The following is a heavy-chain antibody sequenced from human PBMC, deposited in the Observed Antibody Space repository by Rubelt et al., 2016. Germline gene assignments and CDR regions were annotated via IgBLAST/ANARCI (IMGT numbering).Heavy chain of an antibody. CDR2: IDWDDDK. D-gene: IGHD1-7*01. CDR3: ARMKRVPDNWKYVRDGYYYYYDMDG. V-gene: IGHV2-70*12. J-gene: IGHJ6*03. Sequence: QITLKESGPTLVKPTQNLTLTCTFSGFSLSTSGMCVSWIRKPPGRDPEWLARIDWDDDKFSTQSLRTRHTISNDTPKNQELLTRTNMDPLETATYYCARMKRVPDNWKYVRDGYYYYYDMDGWGKGTTVTVSS. CDR1: GFSLSTSGMC.